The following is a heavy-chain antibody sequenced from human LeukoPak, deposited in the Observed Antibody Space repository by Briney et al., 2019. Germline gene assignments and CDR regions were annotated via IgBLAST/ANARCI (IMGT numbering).Heavy chain of an antibody. CDR2: INHSGST. CDR3: ARGHLVVVLDY. D-gene: IGHD3-22*01. CDR1: GGSFSDYY. V-gene: IGHV4-34*01. Sequence: SETLSLTCAVYGGSFSDYYWSWIRQPPGKGLEWIGEINHSGSTNYNPSLKSRVTISVDTSKNQFSLKLSSVTAADTAVYYCARGHLVVVLDYWGQGTLVTVSS. J-gene: IGHJ4*02.